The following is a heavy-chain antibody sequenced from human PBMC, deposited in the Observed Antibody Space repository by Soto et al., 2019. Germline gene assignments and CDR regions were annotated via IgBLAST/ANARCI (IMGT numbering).Heavy chain of an antibody. CDR2: INPSGGST. CDR3: ARDTSRWYFDY. Sequence: ASVKVSCKASGYTFTSYYMHWVRQDPGQGLEWMGIINPSGGSTSYAQKFQGRVTMTRDTSTSTVYMELSSLRSEDTAVYYCARDTSRWYFDYWGQGTLVTVSS. V-gene: IGHV1-46*01. J-gene: IGHJ4*02. CDR1: GYTFTSYY. D-gene: IGHD6-13*01.